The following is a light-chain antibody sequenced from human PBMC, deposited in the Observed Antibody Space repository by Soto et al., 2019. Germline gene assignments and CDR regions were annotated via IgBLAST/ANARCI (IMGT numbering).Light chain of an antibody. CDR3: QQYDNLTLT. V-gene: IGKV3-11*01. Sequence: EIVLTQSPATLSLSPGERATLSCGASQSVSSYLAWYQQKPGKAPRLPIYDASNRATGIPARFSGSGYGTDLTITISSLENEDFEVYLCQQYDNLTLTFGPGTKVDIK. CDR1: QSVSSY. CDR2: DAS. J-gene: IGKJ3*01.